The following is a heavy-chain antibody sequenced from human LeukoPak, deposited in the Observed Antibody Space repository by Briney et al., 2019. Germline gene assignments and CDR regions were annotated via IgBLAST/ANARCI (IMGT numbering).Heavy chain of an antibody. CDR2: INPSGGST. D-gene: IGHD6-19*01. J-gene: IGHJ3*02. V-gene: IGHV1-46*01. CDR3: ATNPGYSSGWYRTPLAFDI. CDR1: GYTFTSYY. Sequence: ASVKVSCKASGYTFTSYYMHWVRQAPGQGLEWMGIINPSGGSTSYAKKFQGRVTMTRDTSTSTVYMELSSLRSEDTAVSYCATNPGYSSGWYRTPLAFDIWGQGAMATVCS.